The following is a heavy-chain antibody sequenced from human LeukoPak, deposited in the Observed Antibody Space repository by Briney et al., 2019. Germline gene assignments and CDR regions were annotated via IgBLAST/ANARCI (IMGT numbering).Heavy chain of an antibody. J-gene: IGHJ4*02. CDR1: GGTFSSYA. V-gene: IGHV1-2*02. D-gene: IGHD3-10*01. CDR3: ARSEKLLWFGELQTPPFDY. CDR2: INPNSGGT. Sequence: ASVKASCKASGGTFSSYAISWGRQAPGQGLEGMGWINPNSGGTNYAQKFQGRVTMTRDTSISTAYMELSRLRSDDTAVYYCARSEKLLWFGELQTPPFDYWGQGTLVTVSS.